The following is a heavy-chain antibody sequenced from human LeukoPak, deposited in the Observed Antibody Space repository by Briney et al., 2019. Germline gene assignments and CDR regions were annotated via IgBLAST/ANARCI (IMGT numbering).Heavy chain of an antibody. Sequence: GSLRLSCAASGFTLSSYWMHWVRQAPGEGLVWVSRINSDGSNINYADSVKGRFTISRDNAKNTLYLQMNSLRVEDTAVYYCVRSSGWPGYWGQGTVVTVSS. CDR1: GFTLSSYW. D-gene: IGHD6-19*01. CDR2: INSDGSNI. V-gene: IGHV3-74*01. CDR3: VRSSGWPGY. J-gene: IGHJ4*02.